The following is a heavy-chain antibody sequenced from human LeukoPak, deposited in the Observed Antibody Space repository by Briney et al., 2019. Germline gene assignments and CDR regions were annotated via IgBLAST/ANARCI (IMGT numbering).Heavy chain of an antibody. CDR1: GFNFNNYW. CDR2: IKDDGSEE. Sequence: GGSLRLSCAASGFNFNNYWMSWLRQAPGKGLEWVANIKDDGSEEYYVDSVKGRFTIVRDNAYNSLYLQMNSLRVEDTAVYYCAKEDSSGWYYYFDYWGQGTLVTVSS. V-gene: IGHV3-7*03. CDR3: AKEDSSGWYYYFDY. J-gene: IGHJ4*02. D-gene: IGHD6-19*01.